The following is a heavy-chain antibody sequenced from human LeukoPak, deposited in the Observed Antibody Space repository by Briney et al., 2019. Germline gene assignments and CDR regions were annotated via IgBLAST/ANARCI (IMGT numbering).Heavy chain of an antibody. Sequence: ASVKVSCKSSGYTFTNYGISWVRQAPGQGLEWMGWISAYNGNTNYAQKIQGRVTMTTDTSTNTAYMELRSLRSDDTAVYYCARDPPPPCSSTSCFGDYWGQGTLVPVSS. V-gene: IGHV1-18*01. D-gene: IGHD2-2*01. CDR2: ISAYNGNT. J-gene: IGHJ4*02. CDR3: ARDPPPPCSSTSCFGDY. CDR1: GYTFTNYG.